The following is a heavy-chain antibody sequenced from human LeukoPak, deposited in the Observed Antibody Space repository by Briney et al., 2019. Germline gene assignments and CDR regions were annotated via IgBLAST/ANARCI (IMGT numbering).Heavy chain of an antibody. Sequence: GGSLRLSCAASGFTFSSYAISWVRQAPGKGLEWVSGITWNSDNIEYADSVKGRFTISRDNAKNSLYLQMNSLRAEDMALYYCAKGGGGRLIYYYYMDVWGKGTTVTVSS. CDR3: AKGGGGRLIYYYYMDV. J-gene: IGHJ6*03. CDR2: ITWNSDNI. D-gene: IGHD3-16*01. V-gene: IGHV3-9*03. CDR1: GFTFSSYA.